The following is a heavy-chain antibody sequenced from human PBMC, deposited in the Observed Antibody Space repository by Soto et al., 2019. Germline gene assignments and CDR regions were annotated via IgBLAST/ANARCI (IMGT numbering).Heavy chain of an antibody. D-gene: IGHD3-3*01. J-gene: IGHJ4*02. Sequence: ASVKVSCKASGYTFTSYAMHWVRQAPGQRLEWMGWINAGNGNTKYSQKFQGRVTITRDTSASTAYMELSSLRSEDTAVYYCARGDYDFWSGYPQTHYFDYWGQGTLVTVSS. V-gene: IGHV1-3*01. CDR2: INAGNGNT. CDR3: ARGDYDFWSGYPQTHYFDY. CDR1: GYTFTSYA.